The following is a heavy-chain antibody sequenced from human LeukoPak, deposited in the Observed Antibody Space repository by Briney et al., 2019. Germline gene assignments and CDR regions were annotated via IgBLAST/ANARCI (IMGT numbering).Heavy chain of an antibody. CDR1: GYTFTSYD. CDR2: MSPNSGNT. D-gene: IGHD2-15*01. V-gene: IGHV1-8*01. CDR3: ASEYCSGGSCLID. J-gene: IGHJ4*02. Sequence: GASVKVSCKASGYTFTSYDINWVRQATGQGLEWMGWMSPNSGNTGYAQKFQGRVTMTRNTSISTAYMELSSLRSEDTAVYYCASEYCSGGSCLIDWGQGTLATVSS.